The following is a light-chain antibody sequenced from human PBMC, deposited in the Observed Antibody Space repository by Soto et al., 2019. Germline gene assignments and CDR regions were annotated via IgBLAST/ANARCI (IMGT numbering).Light chain of an antibody. CDR3: QHYNSYSEA. J-gene: IGKJ1*01. CDR1: QTGSSW. CDR2: KAS. V-gene: IGKV1-5*03. Sequence: DIQMTQSPSTLSGSVGDRVTITCRASQTGSSWLAWYQQKPGKAPKLLIYKASTLKSGVPSRFSGSGSGTEFTLTISSLQPDDFATYYCQHYNSYSEAFGQGTKVELK.